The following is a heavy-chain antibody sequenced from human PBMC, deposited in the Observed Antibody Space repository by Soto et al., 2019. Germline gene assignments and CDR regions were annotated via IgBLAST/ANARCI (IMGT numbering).Heavy chain of an antibody. CDR1: GFTFSNHG. J-gene: IGHJ4*02. CDR2: ISSNGGST. D-gene: IGHD6-25*01. CDR3: ARGGRYLDQ. Sequence: EVQLVESGEGLVQPGGSLRLSCAASGFTFSNHGMHWFRQAPGKGLEYVSAISSNGGSTHHADSVKGRFTISRDNSKSTLYLLMGSLTAADMAVYYFARGGRYLDQWGQGILVTVSS. V-gene: IGHV3-64*02.